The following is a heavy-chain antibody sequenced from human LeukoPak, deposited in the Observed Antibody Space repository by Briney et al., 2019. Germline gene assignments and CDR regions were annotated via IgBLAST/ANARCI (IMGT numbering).Heavy chain of an antibody. CDR3: ARAVVRAAAGTGWFDP. CDR1: GGSFSGYY. V-gene: IGHV4-34*01. D-gene: IGHD6-13*01. J-gene: IGHJ5*02. Sequence: KPSETLSLTCAVYGGSFSGYYWSWIRQPPGKGLEWIGEINHSESTNYNPSLKSRVTISVDTSKNQFSLKLSSVTAADTAVYYCARAVVRAAAGTGWFDPWGQGTLVTVSS. CDR2: INHSEST.